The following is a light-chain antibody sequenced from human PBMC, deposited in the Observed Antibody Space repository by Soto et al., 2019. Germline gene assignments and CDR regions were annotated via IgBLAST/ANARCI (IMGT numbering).Light chain of an antibody. CDR1: QSVSSN. J-gene: IGKJ3*01. V-gene: IGKV3-15*01. CDR3: QQGVT. Sequence: EIVMTQSPATLSVSPGERATLSCRASQSVSSNLAWYQQKPGQAPRLLIYGASTRATGIPARFSGSGSGTEFTLPISSLQSEDFAVDYCQQGVTFGPGTKVDIK. CDR2: GAS.